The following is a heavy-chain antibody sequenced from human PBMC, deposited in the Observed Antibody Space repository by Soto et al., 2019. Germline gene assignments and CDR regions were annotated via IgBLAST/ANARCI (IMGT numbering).Heavy chain of an antibody. V-gene: IGHV4-31*03. Sequence: QVQLQESGPGLVKPSQTLSLTCTVSGGSISSGGYYWSWIRQHPGKGLEWIGYIYYSGSTYYNPSLKSRVTISVATSKNQFSLKLSSVTAADTAVYYCARDYYDSSGYPVYNWFDPWGQGTLVTVSS. CDR2: IYYSGST. J-gene: IGHJ5*02. D-gene: IGHD3-22*01. CDR3: ARDYYDSSGYPVYNWFDP. CDR1: GGSISSGGYY.